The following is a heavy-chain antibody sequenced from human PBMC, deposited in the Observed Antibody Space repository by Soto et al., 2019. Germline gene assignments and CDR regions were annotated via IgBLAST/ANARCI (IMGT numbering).Heavy chain of an antibody. J-gene: IGHJ3*01. Sequence: PVGSLRLSCAASWFTVSINYVSWVRQAPGKGLEWVSIIYSGGSTYYADSVKGRFTISRDNSKNTLYLQMNSLRAEDTAVYYCASGRGLLLASNWGQGTMVTVSS. CDR3: ASGRGLLLASN. V-gene: IGHV3-53*01. D-gene: IGHD1-26*01. CDR2: IYSGGST. CDR1: WFTVSINY.